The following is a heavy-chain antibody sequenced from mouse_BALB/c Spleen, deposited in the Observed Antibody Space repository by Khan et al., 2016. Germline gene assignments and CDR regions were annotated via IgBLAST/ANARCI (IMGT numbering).Heavy chain of an antibody. J-gene: IGHJ2*01. CDR1: GYTFTSYW. V-gene: IGHV1-87*01. CDR3: ARLEDYRCYFDY. CDR2: IYPGDGDT. D-gene: IGHD2-14*01. Sequence: QVQLQQPGAELARPGASVKLSCKASGYTFTSYWMQWVKQRPGQGLEWIGAIYPGDGDTRYTQRFKGKATLTADKSSTTAYMQLSSLASEDSAVYSCARLEDYRCYFDYWGQGTTLTVSA.